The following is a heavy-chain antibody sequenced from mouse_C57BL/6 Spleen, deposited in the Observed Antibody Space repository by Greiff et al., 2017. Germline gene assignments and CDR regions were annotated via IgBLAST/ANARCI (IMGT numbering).Heavy chain of an antibody. CDR1: GFTFSSYT. J-gene: IGHJ1*03. Sequence: EVKLVESGGGLVKPGGSLKLSCAASGFTFSSYTMSWVRQTPEKRLEWVATISGGGGNTYYPDSVKGRFTISRDNAKNTLYLQMSSLRSEDTALYYWARPPYGSSHWYFDVWGTGTTVTVSS. V-gene: IGHV5-9*01. CDR2: ISGGGGNT. D-gene: IGHD1-1*01. CDR3: ARPPYGSSHWYFDV.